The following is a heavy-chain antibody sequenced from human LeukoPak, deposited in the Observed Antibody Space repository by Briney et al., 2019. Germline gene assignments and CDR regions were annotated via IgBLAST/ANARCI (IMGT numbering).Heavy chain of an antibody. D-gene: IGHD6-19*01. V-gene: IGHV1-69*04. CDR3: ASRLGYSSGGDY. CDR1: GGTFSSYA. CDR2: IIPILGIA. J-gene: IGHJ4*02. Sequence: SVKVSCKASGGTFSSYAISWVRQAPGQGLEWMGRIIPILGIANYAQKFQGRVTITADKSTSTAYMELSSLRSEDTAVYYCASRLGYSSGGDYWGQGTLVTVSS.